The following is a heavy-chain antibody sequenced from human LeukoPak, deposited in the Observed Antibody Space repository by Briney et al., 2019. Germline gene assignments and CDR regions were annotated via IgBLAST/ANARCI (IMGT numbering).Heavy chain of an antibody. Sequence: GGSLRLSCAASRFTFSSYSMNWVRQAPGKGLEWVSSISSSSSYIYYADSVKGRFTISRDNAKNSLYLQMNSLRAEDTAVYYCARGGAAVAGTGDYWGQGTLVTVSS. CDR3: ARGGAAVAGTGDY. V-gene: IGHV3-21*01. CDR1: RFTFSSYS. CDR2: ISSSSSYI. J-gene: IGHJ4*02. D-gene: IGHD6-19*01.